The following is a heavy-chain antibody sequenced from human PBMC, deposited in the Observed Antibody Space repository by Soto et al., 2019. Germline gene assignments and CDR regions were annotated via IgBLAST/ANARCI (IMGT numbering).Heavy chain of an antibody. J-gene: IGHJ6*02. D-gene: IGHD2-2*01. CDR1: GFTFSDHY. CDR3: ARGGYCSSTSCYRDYYGMDV. Sequence: GGSLRLSCAASGFTFSDHYMDWVRQAPGKGLEWVGRTRNKANSYTTEYAASVKGRFTISRDDSKNSLYLQMNSLKTEDTAVYYCARGGYCSSTSCYRDYYGMDVWGQGTTVTVSS. CDR2: TRNKANSYTT. V-gene: IGHV3-72*01.